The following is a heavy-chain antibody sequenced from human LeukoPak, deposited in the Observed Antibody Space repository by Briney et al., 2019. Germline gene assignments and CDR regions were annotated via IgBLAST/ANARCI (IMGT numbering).Heavy chain of an antibody. CDR2: MNSFSDSTI. V-gene: IGHV3-48*04. J-gene: IGHJ6*03. Sequence: GGSLRLSCVASGFNFNRYSMNWVRQAPGKGLEWVSYMNSFSDSTIYYSDSVKGRFTISRDNAKNSLYLQMNSLRAEDTAVYYCARDYRGVVPAAPTYYYYYMDVWGKGTTVTVSS. D-gene: IGHD2-2*01. CDR1: GFNFNRYS. CDR3: ARDYRGVVPAAPTYYYYYMDV.